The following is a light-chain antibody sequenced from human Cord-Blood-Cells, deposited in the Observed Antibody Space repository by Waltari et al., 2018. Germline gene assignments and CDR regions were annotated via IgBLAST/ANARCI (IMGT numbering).Light chain of an antibody. J-gene: IGKJ4*01. CDR1: QSISSY. CDR2: ASS. Sequence: DIQMTQSPSSLSASVGDRVTITCRASQSISSYLNWYQQKPGKAPKLLIYASSSLQSGVPSRFSCSGSGTDFTLTISSLQTEDFATYYCQRSYSTPPVTFGGGTTVGIK. V-gene: IGKV1-39*01. CDR3: QRSYSTPPVT.